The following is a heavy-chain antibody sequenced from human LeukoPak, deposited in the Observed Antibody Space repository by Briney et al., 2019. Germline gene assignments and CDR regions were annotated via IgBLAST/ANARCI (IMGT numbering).Heavy chain of an antibody. Sequence: SQTLSLTCAVSGGSISSGGYSWSWIRQPPGKGLEWIGYIYHSGSTYYNPSLKSRVTISVDRSKNQFSLKLSSVTAADTAVYYCARDSRSGGYYNWFDPCGQGTLVTVSS. CDR3: ARDSRSGGYYNWFDP. D-gene: IGHD2-15*01. J-gene: IGHJ5*02. V-gene: IGHV4-30-2*01. CDR1: GGSISSGGYS. CDR2: IYHSGST.